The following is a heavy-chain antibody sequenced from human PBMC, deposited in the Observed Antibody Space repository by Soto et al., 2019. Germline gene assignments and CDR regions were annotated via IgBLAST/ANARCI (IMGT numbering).Heavy chain of an antibody. D-gene: IGHD2-15*01. CDR2: ISGGGDRT. CDR3: ARKVLGSTSRPDWWAFDR. Sequence: EVQLLESGGGLVQPGGSLRLSCVGSGFTFINYAMNWVRQTPGKGLEWVSTISGGGDRTFDADTVKGRFTISRDNYKNTVNLQMNSLRADDTAVYYCARKVLGSTSRPDWWAFDRWGRGNLVTVSS. CDR1: GFTFINYA. J-gene: IGHJ2*01. V-gene: IGHV3-23*01.